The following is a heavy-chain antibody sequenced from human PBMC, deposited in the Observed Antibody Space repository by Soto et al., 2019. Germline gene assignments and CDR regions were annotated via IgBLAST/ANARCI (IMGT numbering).Heavy chain of an antibody. V-gene: IGHV5-51*01. J-gene: IGHJ4*02. CDR2: IYPGDHET. CDR3: ARSPRSSPYFDY. D-gene: IGHD6-13*01. Sequence: GESLKISCQCAGYTFSNFWIGWVRQLPGKGLEWMGIIYPGDHETRYSPSFHGKVTISADKSINTAYLQWNSLEASDTAFYFCARSPRSSPYFDYWGQGALVTVS. CDR1: GYTFSNFW.